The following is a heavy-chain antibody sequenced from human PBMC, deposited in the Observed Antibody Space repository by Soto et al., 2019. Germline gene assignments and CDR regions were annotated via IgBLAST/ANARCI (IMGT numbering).Heavy chain of an antibody. Sequence: SVKVSCKASGGTFSSYAISWVRQAPGQGLEWMGGIIPIFGTANYAQKFQGRVTTTADKSTSTAYMELSSLRSEDTAVYYCARVAAVAGTYYFDYWGQGTLVTVSS. J-gene: IGHJ4*02. CDR1: GGTFSSYA. CDR2: IIPIFGTA. CDR3: ARVAAVAGTYYFDY. V-gene: IGHV1-69*06. D-gene: IGHD6-19*01.